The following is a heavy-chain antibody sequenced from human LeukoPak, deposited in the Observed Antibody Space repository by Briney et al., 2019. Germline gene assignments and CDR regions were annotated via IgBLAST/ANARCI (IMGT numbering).Heavy chain of an antibody. Sequence: PSETLSLTCGVSGGSISNTNWWSWVRQPPGQGLEWIGEISLTGLTHYNPSLESRVTVSLDKSKNQLSLNLASVTAADTAVYYCARDSEYNYGFDYWGQGTLVTVSS. CDR3: ARDSEYNYGFDY. V-gene: IGHV4-4*02. CDR1: GGSISNTNW. J-gene: IGHJ4*02. CDR2: ISLTGLT. D-gene: IGHD5-18*01.